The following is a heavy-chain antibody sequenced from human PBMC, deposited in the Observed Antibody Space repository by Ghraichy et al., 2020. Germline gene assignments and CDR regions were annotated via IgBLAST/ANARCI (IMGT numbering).Heavy chain of an antibody. D-gene: IGHD3-3*01. Sequence: SETLSLTCTVSGGSISSGDYYWSWIRQPPGKGLEWIGYIYYSGSTYYNPSLKSRVTISVDTSKNQFSLKLSSVTAADTAVYYCARGSITIFGVGGPTNWFDPWGQGTLVTVSS. CDR3: ARGSITIFGVGGPTNWFDP. V-gene: IGHV4-30-4*01. CDR2: IYYSGST. J-gene: IGHJ5*02. CDR1: GGSISSGDYY.